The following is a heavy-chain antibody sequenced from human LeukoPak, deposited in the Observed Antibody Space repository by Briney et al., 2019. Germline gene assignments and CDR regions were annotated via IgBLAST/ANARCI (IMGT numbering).Heavy chain of an antibody. CDR1: GYTPTELS. J-gene: IGHJ1*01. CDR3: ATQQLVRFVLRFQH. D-gene: IGHD6-13*01. Sequence: AASVKVSCKVSGYTPTELSMHWVRQAPGKGLEWMGRFDPEDGETIYAQKFQGRVTMTEDTSTNTAYMELSSLRSEDTAVYYCATQQLVRFVLRFQHWGQGTLVTVSS. V-gene: IGHV1-24*01. CDR2: FDPEDGET.